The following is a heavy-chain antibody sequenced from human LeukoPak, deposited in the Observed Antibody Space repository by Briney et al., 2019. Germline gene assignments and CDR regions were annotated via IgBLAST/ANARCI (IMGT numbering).Heavy chain of an antibody. J-gene: IGHJ4*02. D-gene: IGHD3-22*01. CDR1: GHTFTTYY. CDR3: ARMGGYYYDSSGYYGFDY. Sequence: ASVKVSCKASGHTFTTYYVHLVRQAPGQGLEWMGVINPSGDGTNYAQKFQGRVTITADESTSTAYMELSSLRSEDTAVYYCARMGGYYYDSSGYYGFDYWGQGTLVTVSS. CDR2: INPSGDGT. V-gene: IGHV1-46*01.